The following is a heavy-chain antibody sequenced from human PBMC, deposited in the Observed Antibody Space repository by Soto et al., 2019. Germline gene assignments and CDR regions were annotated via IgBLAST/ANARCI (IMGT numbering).Heavy chain of an antibody. D-gene: IGHD6-19*01. CDR2: IKQDGSEK. CDR1: GFTFSSYW. Sequence: EVRLVESGGGLVQPGGSLRLSCAASGFTFSSYWMSWVRQAPGKGLEWVANIKQDGSEKYYVDSVKGRFTISRDNAKNSLYLQMNSLRAEDTAVYYCARDPDSSGWHVDYWGQGTLVTVSS. V-gene: IGHV3-7*01. J-gene: IGHJ4*02. CDR3: ARDPDSSGWHVDY.